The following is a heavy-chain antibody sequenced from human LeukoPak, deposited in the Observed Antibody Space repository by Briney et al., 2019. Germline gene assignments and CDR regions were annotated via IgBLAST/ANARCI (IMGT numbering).Heavy chain of an antibody. V-gene: IGHV3-48*03. CDR2: ISSSGSTI. D-gene: IGHD3-3*01. CDR3: ARDGTIYDY. Sequence: GGSLRLSCAASGFTFSSYEMNWVRQAPGKGLEWVSYISSSGSTIYYADSVKGRFTISRDNAKNSLYLQMNSPRAEDTAVYYCARDGTIYDYWGQGTLVTVSS. J-gene: IGHJ4*02. CDR1: GFTFSSYE.